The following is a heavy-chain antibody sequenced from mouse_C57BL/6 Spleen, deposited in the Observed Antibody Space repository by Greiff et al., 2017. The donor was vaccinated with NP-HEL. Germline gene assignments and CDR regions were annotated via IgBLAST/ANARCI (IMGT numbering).Heavy chain of an antibody. CDR1: GYTFTSYW. Sequence: QVQLKESGAELVRPGSSVKLSCKASGYTFTSYWMHWVKQRPIQGLEWIGNIDPSDSETHYNQKFKDKATLTGDKSSSTDYMQLSSLTSGDSAVYYCARSEGLRGGYFDVWGTGTTVTVSS. J-gene: IGHJ1*03. V-gene: IGHV1-52*01. CDR2: IDPSDSET. CDR3: ARSEGLRGGYFDV. D-gene: IGHD1-1*01.